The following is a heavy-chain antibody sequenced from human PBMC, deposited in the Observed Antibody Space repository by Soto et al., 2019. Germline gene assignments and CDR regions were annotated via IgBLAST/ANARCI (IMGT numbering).Heavy chain of an antibody. CDR1: GYTFSNFG. Sequence: QVHLVQSGAEVKKPGASVKVSCKTSGYTFSNFGISWVRQAPGQGLEWLGWISTDNGNTKYAQNLQGRVTMTTDTATTTAYMELRSLRSYDTAVYYCTRDAKYSDILTGYFVNDFWGQGTLVSVSS. D-gene: IGHD3-9*01. J-gene: IGHJ4*02. CDR3: TRDAKYSDILTGYFVNDF. V-gene: IGHV1-18*01. CDR2: ISTDNGNT.